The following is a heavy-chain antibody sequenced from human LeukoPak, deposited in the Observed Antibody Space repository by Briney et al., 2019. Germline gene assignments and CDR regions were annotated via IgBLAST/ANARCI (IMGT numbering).Heavy chain of an antibody. J-gene: IGHJ5*02. Sequence: SETLSLTCAVSGYSISSGYYWGWIRQPPGKGLEWIGSIYHSGSTYYNPSLKRRVTISVDTSKNQFSLKLSSVTAADTAVYYCARTYDFWSGDLNWFDPWGQGTLVTVSS. D-gene: IGHD3-3*01. CDR3: ARTYDFWSGDLNWFDP. V-gene: IGHV4-38-2*01. CDR1: GYSISSGYY. CDR2: IYHSGST.